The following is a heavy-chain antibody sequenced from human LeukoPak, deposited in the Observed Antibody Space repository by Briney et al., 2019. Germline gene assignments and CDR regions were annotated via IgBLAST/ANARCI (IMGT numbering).Heavy chain of an antibody. CDR2: MNPNSGNT. J-gene: IGHJ4*02. Sequence: ASVKVSCKASGYTFTSYDISWVRQATGQGLEWMGWMNPNSGNTGYAQKFQGRATITKNTPISTAYMELSSLRSEDTAVYYCARGLATVTTFYWGQGTLVTVPP. D-gene: IGHD4-17*01. V-gene: IGHV1-8*01. CDR3: ARGLATVTTFY. CDR1: GYTFTSYD.